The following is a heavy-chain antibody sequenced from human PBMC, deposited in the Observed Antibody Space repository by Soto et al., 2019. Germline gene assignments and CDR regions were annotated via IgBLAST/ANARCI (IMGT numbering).Heavy chain of an antibody. V-gene: IGHV3-11*01. Sequence: GGSLRLSCAGSGFDFGDYYMSWIRQAPGKGLEWVSYIDSGDGTTYYTDSVKGRFTISRDNAKKTVYLQMSSLRVEDTALYYCVRPYYSSSWFPFDRWGQGTLVTVSS. CDR2: IDSGDGTT. D-gene: IGHD6-13*01. CDR1: GFDFGDYY. J-gene: IGHJ4*02. CDR3: VRPYYSSSWFPFDR.